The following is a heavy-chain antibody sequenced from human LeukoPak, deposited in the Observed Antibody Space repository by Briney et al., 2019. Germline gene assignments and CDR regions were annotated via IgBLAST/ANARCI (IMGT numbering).Heavy chain of an antibody. CDR3: ASPYYDFWSGYYPLSY. J-gene: IGHJ4*02. CDR2: ISSSSSYI. V-gene: IGHV3-21*01. D-gene: IGHD3-3*01. CDR1: GFTFSSYS. Sequence: GGSLRLSCAASGFTFSSYSMNWVRQAPGKGLEWVSSISSSSSYIYYADSVKGRFTISRDNAKNSLYLQMNSLRAEDTAVYYCASPYYDFWSGYYPLSYWGQGTLVTVSS.